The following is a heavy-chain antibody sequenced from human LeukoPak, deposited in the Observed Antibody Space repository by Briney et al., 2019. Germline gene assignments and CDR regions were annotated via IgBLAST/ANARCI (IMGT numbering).Heavy chain of an antibody. J-gene: IGHJ5*02. Sequence: GGSLRLSCAASGFTFSSYSMNWVRQAPGKGLEWVSAISGSGGSTYYADSVKGRFTISRDNSKNTLYLQMNSLRAEDTAVYYCAKGLYYDSSGYHNWFDPWGQGTLVTVSS. D-gene: IGHD3-22*01. CDR2: ISGSGGST. CDR3: AKGLYYDSSGYHNWFDP. CDR1: GFTFSSYS. V-gene: IGHV3-23*01.